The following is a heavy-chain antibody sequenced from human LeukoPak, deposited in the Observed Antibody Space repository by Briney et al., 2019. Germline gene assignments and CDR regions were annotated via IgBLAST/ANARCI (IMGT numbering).Heavy chain of an antibody. D-gene: IGHD3-22*01. CDR3: ASHSPRSYYYDSSGYAPGDY. CDR1: GYTFTSYY. V-gene: IGHV1-46*01. CDR2: INPSGGST. Sequence: ASVKVSCKASGYTFTSYYMHWVRQAPGQGLEWMGIINPSGGSTSYAQKFQGRVTMTRDTSTSTVYMELSSLRSEDTAVYYCASHSPRSYYYDSSGYAPGDYWGQGTLVTVSS. J-gene: IGHJ4*02.